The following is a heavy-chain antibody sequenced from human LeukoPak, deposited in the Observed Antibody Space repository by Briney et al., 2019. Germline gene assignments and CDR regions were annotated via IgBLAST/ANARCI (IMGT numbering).Heavy chain of an antibody. J-gene: IGHJ6*02. D-gene: IGHD6-13*01. V-gene: IGHV3-72*01. Sequence: GGSLRLSCAASGFTFSDHYMDWVRQAPGKGLEWVARIRNKANSYTTEYAASVKGRFTIARDDSKTSLFLQMNSLRAEDTAVYYCAKDVAAAGRLRDYYYGMDVWGQGTTVTVSS. CDR3: AKDVAAAGRLRDYYYGMDV. CDR1: GFTFSDHY. CDR2: IRNKANSYTT.